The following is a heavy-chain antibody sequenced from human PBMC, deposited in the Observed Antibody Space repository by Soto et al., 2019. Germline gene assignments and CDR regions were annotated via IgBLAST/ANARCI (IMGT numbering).Heavy chain of an antibody. Sequence: SETLSLTCTVSGGSISSGGYYWSWIRQHPGKGLEWIGYIYYSGSTYYNPSLKSRVTISVDTSKNQFSLKLSSVTAADTAVYYCARALGVEMALYYFDYWGQGTLVTVSS. CDR1: GGSISSGGYY. CDR2: IYYSGST. CDR3: ARALGVEMALYYFDY. J-gene: IGHJ4*02. V-gene: IGHV4-31*03.